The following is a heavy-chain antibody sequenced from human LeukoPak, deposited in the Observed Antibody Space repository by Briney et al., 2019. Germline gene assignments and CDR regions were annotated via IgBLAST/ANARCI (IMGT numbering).Heavy chain of an antibody. Sequence: GGSLRLSCAASGFTFSSYSMNWVRQAPGKGLEWVSAISGSGGSTYYADSVKGRFTISRDNSKNTLYLQMNSLRAEDTAVYYCAKHITMIVVAFFDYWGQGTLVTVSS. CDR3: AKHITMIVVAFFDY. V-gene: IGHV3-23*01. CDR2: ISGSGGST. D-gene: IGHD3-22*01. CDR1: GFTFSSYS. J-gene: IGHJ4*02.